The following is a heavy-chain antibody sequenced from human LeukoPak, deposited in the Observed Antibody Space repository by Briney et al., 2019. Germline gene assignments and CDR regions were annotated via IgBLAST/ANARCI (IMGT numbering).Heavy chain of an antibody. Sequence: SAPLSLTFTVSGSSISSGYYWGWIRQPPGKGLEWIGSIYHSGSTYYNPTLKSRVTISVDTSKNQFSLKLSAVTAADTAVYYCARDRSVYGGNPDYWGQGTLVTVSS. D-gene: IGHD4-23*01. CDR2: IYHSGST. J-gene: IGHJ4*02. CDR1: GSSISSGYY. CDR3: ARDRSVYGGNPDY. V-gene: IGHV4-38-2*02.